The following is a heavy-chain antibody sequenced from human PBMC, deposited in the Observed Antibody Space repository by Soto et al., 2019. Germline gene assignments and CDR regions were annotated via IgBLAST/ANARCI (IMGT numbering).Heavy chain of an antibody. J-gene: IGHJ6*02. D-gene: IGHD2-15*01. CDR3: ARIDCTGGNCRPYAYYDLDV. CDR1: GFTFNTYG. V-gene: IGHV3-33*01. CDR2: IWYDGGTK. Sequence: VGSLRLSCAASGFTFNTYGMHWVRQAPGKGLEWVAVIWYDGGTKYYSDSTRGRFIVSRDNSRNTLYLQMNSLRVEDTAVYYCARIDCTGGNCRPYAYYDLDVWGQGTTVTVSS.